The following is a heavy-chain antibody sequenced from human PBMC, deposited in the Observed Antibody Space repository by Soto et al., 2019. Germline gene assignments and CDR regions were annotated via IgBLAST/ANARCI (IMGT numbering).Heavy chain of an antibody. J-gene: IGHJ6*02. CDR2: IYYSGST. CDR3: ARLSPGYGGNSYYYGMDL. V-gene: IGHV4-39*01. Sequence: PSETLSLTCTVSGGSISSSSYYWGWIRQPPGKGLEWIGSIYYSGSTYYNPSLKSRVTISVDTSKNQFSLKLSSVTAADTAVYYCARLSPGYGGNSYYYGMDLRGQGTTVTVSS. CDR1: GGSISSSSYY. D-gene: IGHD2-15*01.